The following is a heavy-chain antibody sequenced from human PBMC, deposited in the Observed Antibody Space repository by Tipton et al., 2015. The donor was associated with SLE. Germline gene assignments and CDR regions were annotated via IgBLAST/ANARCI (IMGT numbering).Heavy chain of an antibody. J-gene: IGHJ3*02. Sequence: SLRLSCAASGFTFSSYAMTWVRQAPGKGLEWVSAISGSGGSTYYAESLKGRFTMSRDNSKSTLYLQMNSLRAEDTAVYYCAKDRSGYYWDAFDIWGQGTMVTVSS. V-gene: IGHV3-23*01. D-gene: IGHD3-22*01. CDR3: AKDRSGYYWDAFDI. CDR1: GFTFSSYA. CDR2: ISGSGGST.